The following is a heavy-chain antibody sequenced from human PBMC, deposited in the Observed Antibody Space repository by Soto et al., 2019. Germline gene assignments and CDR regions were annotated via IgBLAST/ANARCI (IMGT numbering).Heavy chain of an antibody. CDR1: GYTFTIYG. J-gene: IGHJ6*02. Sequence: QVQLVQSGGEVKKPGASVKVSCKASGYTFTIYGINWVRQAPGQGLEWMGWISPDNGNTNYAQKLQGRVTMTTDTSTSPAYMELRSLRSDATAVYYCARALGYSGYAGMDVWGQGTTVTVSS. CDR3: ARALGYSGYAGMDV. CDR2: ISPDNGNT. V-gene: IGHV1-18*01. D-gene: IGHD5-12*01.